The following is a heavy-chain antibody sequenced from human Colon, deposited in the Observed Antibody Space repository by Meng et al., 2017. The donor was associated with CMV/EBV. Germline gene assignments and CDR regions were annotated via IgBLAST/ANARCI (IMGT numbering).Heavy chain of an antibody. Sequence: SETLSLTCTVSGYSISSGYYWGWIRQPPGKGLEWIGSIYHSGSTYYNPSLKSRVTISVDTSKNQFSLKLSSVTAADTAVYYCARDYCSSTSCRFDYWGQGTLVTVSS. D-gene: IGHD2-2*01. CDR2: IYHSGST. V-gene: IGHV4-38-2*02. CDR3: ARDYCSSTSCRFDY. CDR1: GYSISSGYY. J-gene: IGHJ4*02.